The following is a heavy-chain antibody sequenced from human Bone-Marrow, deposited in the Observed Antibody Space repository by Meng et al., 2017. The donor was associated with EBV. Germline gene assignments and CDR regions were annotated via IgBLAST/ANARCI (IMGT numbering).Heavy chain of an antibody. J-gene: IGHJ4*02. CDR3: ARGGIYCSGGSCAQFDY. V-gene: IGHV1-2*06. CDR1: GYTFTGYY. Sequence: QVQLVQSGAEVTKPGASVKVSCKASGYTFTGYYMHWVRQAPGQGLEWMGRINPNSGGTNYAQKFQGRVTMTRDTSISTAYMELSRLRSDDTAVYYCARGGIYCSGGSCAQFDYWGQGTLVTVSS. D-gene: IGHD2-15*01. CDR2: INPNSGGT.